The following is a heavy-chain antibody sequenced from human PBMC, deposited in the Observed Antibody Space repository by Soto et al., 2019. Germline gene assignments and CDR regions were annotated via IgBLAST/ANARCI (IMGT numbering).Heavy chain of an antibody. V-gene: IGHV1-18*01. CDR2: ISAYNGNT. D-gene: IGHD6-19*01. Sequence: ASVKVSCKASGYTFTSYGISWVRQAPGQGLEWMGWISAYNGNTNYAQKLQGRVTMTTDTSTSTAYMELRSLRSDDTAVYYCARDRQVYSRGWKGDAFDIWGQGTMVTVSS. CDR3: ARDRQVYSRGWKGDAFDI. CDR1: GYTFTSYG. J-gene: IGHJ3*02.